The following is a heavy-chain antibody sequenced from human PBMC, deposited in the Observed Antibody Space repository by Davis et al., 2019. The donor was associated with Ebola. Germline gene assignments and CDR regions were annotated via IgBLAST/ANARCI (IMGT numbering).Heavy chain of an antibody. CDR3: AADPTYYYDSSGCRFDY. J-gene: IGHJ4*02. V-gene: IGHV1-69*02. Sequence: SVKVSCKASGGTFSSYTISWVRQAPGQGLEWMGRIIPILGIANYAQKFQERVTITRDMSTSTAYMELSSLRSEDTAVYYCAADPTYYYDSSGCRFDYWGQGTLVTVSS. CDR2: IIPILGIA. CDR1: GGTFSSYT. D-gene: IGHD3-22*01.